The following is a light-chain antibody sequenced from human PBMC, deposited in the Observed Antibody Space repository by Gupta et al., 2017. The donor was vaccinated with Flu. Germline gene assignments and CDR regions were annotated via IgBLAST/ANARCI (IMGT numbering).Light chain of an antibody. CDR3: QQRSTWPPYT. J-gene: IGKJ2*01. V-gene: IGKV3-11*01. CDR2: DAS. CDR1: HSVGSY. Sequence: EIVLTQSPATLSLSPGQRATLSCRASHSVGSYLAWYQQKPGQAPRLLIYDASNRATGIPARFSGSGSGTDFTLTISSLEPEDFAVYYCQQRSTWPPYTFGQGTKLEIK.